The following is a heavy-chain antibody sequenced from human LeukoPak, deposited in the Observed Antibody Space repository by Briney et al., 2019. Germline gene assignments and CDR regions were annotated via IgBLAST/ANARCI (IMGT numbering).Heavy chain of an antibody. J-gene: IGHJ3*01. Sequence: GGSLRLSCAASGFTFSSYEMNWIRQAPGKGLEWVAYISSSSSTIYYADSVKGRFTISRDNAKNSLSLQLSSLRGEDTALYYCARGDSSTILINDAFDFWGQGTMVTVSS. CDR1: GFTFSSYE. V-gene: IGHV3-48*03. D-gene: IGHD2-2*01. CDR3: ARGDSSTILINDAFDF. CDR2: ISSSSSTI.